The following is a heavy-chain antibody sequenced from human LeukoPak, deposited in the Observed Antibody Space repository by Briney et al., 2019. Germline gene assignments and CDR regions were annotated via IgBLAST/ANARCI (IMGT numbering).Heavy chain of an antibody. CDR3: ARDPYSGAYYEGYYYYYMDV. V-gene: IGHV3-21*01. J-gene: IGHJ6*03. CDR1: GFTFSNYN. D-gene: IGHD1-26*01. CDR2: ITSSSSYK. Sequence: GGSLRLSCAAPGFTFSNYNMNWVRQAPGKGLEWISSITSSSSYKFYADSVKGRFTISRDNAKNSLYLQMNSLRAEDTAVYYCARDPYSGAYYEGYYYYYMDVWGKGTTVTVSS.